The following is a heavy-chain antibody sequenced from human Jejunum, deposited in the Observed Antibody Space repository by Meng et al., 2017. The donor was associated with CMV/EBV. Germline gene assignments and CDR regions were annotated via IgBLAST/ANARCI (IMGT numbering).Heavy chain of an antibody. CDR3: AHRLDYRPIDY. J-gene: IGHJ4*02. Sequence: TFSGFSLTPPGRAVAWIRQPPGKALEWLALIYWNDDKRYSSYLRSRLTISKDTSKNQVVLTMTNMDPVDTGTYYCAHRLDYRPIDYWGQGTLVTVSS. D-gene: IGHD3/OR15-3a*01. CDR1: GFSLTPPGRA. V-gene: IGHV2-5*01. CDR2: IYWNDDK.